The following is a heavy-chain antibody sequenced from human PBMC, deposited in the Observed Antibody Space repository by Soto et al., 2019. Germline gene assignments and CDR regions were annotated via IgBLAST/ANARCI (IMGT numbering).Heavy chain of an antibody. D-gene: IGHD6-19*01. CDR3: ARDHKAVAFPGY. V-gene: IGHV1-18*01. Sequence: QVQLVQSGAEVKKPGASVKVSCKASGYTFTSYGISWVRQAPGQGLEWMGWISAYNGNTNYAQKLQGRVTITTDTTTRTDNMELRSLSSDETAEYYCARDHKAVAFPGYWGQEPLVPVSS. CDR2: ISAYNGNT. J-gene: IGHJ4*02. CDR1: GYTFTSYG.